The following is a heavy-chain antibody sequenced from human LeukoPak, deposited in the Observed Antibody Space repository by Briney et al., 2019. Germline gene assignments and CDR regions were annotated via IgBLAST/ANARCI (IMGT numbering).Heavy chain of an antibody. CDR3: ARGSFGPGRPVY. CDR1: GFTFKDYA. J-gene: IGHJ4*02. D-gene: IGHD3/OR15-3a*01. Sequence: GGSLRLSCAASGFTFKDYAMNWVRQAPGKGLELVSSVSGTGGTTYYADSVKGRFTISRDNSKNTLYLQMNSLRAEDTAVYYCARGSFGPGRPVYWGQGTLVTVSS. V-gene: IGHV3-23*01. CDR2: VSGTGGTT.